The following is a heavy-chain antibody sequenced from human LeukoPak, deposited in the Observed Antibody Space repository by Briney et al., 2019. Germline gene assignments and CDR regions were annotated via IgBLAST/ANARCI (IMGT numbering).Heavy chain of an antibody. CDR2: IYYSGST. V-gene: IGHV4-39*07. J-gene: IGHJ3*02. CDR3: ARRSGWRAFDI. Sequence: SETLSLTCTVSGGSISSYYWSWIRQPPGKGLEWIGSIYYSGSTYYNPSLKSRVTISVDTSKNQFSLKLSSVTAADTAVYYCARRSGWRAFDIWGQGTMVTVSS. CDR1: GGSISSYY. D-gene: IGHD6-19*01.